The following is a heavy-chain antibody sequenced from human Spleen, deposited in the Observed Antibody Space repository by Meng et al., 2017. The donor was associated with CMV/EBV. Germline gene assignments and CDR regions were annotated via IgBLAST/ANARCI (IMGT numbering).Heavy chain of an antibody. D-gene: IGHD2-2*01. V-gene: IGHV4-31*02. CDR3: ARQEGYQLLEFDP. J-gene: IGHJ5*02. Sequence: TVSGDYSSNGPYYWSWIRQHPGKGLEWIGFVYYTGDTYYNPSLKSRISISVDTSKNQFSLQLNSVTPEDTAVYYCARQEGYQLLEFDPWGQGTLVTVSS. CDR1: GDYSSNGPYY. CDR2: VYYTGDT.